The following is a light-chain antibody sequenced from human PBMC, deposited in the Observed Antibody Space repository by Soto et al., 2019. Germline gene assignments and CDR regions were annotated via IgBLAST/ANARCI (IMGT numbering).Light chain of an antibody. J-gene: IGLJ2*01. Sequence: QSALTQPPSVSGAPGQRVTISCTGSSSNIGAGYDVHWYQQLPGTAPKLLIYGNSNRPSGVPDRFSGSKSGTSASLAITGRLEEDEADDYCQSYDSSLSGVVFGGGTKLTVL. V-gene: IGLV1-40*01. CDR1: SSNIGAGYD. CDR3: QSYDSSLSGVV. CDR2: GNS.